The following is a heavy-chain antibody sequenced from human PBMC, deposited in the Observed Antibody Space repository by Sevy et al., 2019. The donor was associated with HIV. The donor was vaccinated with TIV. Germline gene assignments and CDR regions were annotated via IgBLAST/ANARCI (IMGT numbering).Heavy chain of an antibody. V-gene: IGHV3-11*01. CDR3: ASDRFGRKLNDGGFDP. Sequence: LGGSLRLSCAASGFTFSDYYMSWIRQAPGKGLEWVSYISSSGSTIYYADSVKGGFTLSGDNPKNSLYLQMNGLRADDAGMYYGASDRFGRKLNDGGFDPWGQGTLVTVSS. CDR1: GFTFSDYY. D-gene: IGHD3-10*01. CDR2: ISSSGSTI. J-gene: IGHJ5*02.